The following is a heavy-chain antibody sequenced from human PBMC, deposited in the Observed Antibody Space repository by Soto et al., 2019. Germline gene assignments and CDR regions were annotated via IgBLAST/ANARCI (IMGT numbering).Heavy chain of an antibody. V-gene: IGHV4-59*01. CDR2: IYYSGST. D-gene: IGHD5-12*01. J-gene: IGHJ5*02. Sequence: QVQLQESGPGLVKPSETLSLTCTVSGGSISSYYWSWIRQPPGKGLEWIGYIYYSGSTNYNPSLKSIVTISGDTSKNQFSLKLSSVTAADTAVYYCARDTLISGYDLGFDPWGQGTLVTVSS. CDR3: ARDTLISGYDLGFDP. CDR1: GGSISSYY.